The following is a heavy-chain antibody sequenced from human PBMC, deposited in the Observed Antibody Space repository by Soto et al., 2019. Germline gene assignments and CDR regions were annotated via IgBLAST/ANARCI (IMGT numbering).Heavy chain of an antibody. CDR1: GYTFTTFN. CDR2: TNPNSGHT. J-gene: IGHJ5*02. CDR3: TGGHNWFDP. Sequence: QVQLVQSGAEVKKPGASVKVSCKASGYTFTTFNINWVRQATGQGLEWMGWTNPNSGHTGYAQKFQGRVTMTRDTSISTAHMQLSRLTSEDTAVYYCTGGHNWFDPWGQGTLVTVSS. V-gene: IGHV1-8*01.